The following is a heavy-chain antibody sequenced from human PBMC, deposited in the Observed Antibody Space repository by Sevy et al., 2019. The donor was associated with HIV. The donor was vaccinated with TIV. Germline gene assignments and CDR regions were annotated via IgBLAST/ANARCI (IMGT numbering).Heavy chain of an antibody. CDR2: IRYDGSNK. J-gene: IGHJ6*02. V-gene: IGHV3-30*02. CDR3: AKAYNPGNYYYYGMDV. Sequence: GGCLRLSCAASGFTFSSYGMHWVRQAPGKGLEWLAFIRYDGSNKYYADSVKGRFTISRDNSKNMLYLQMNSLRAEDTAVYYSAKAYNPGNYYYYGMDVWGQGTTVTVSS. D-gene: IGHD1-1*01. CDR1: GFTFSSYG.